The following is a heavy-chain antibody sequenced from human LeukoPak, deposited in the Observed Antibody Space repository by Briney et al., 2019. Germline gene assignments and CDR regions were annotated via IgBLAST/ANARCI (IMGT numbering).Heavy chain of an antibody. CDR2: IKQDGSEK. V-gene: IGHV3-7*05. CDR3: ARTSDPWLQLT. J-gene: IGHJ5*02. D-gene: IGHD5-24*01. Sequence: GGSPRLSCAASGFTFSNYLMIWVRQAPGKGLEWVGNIKQDGSEKRYADSVRGRFSISRDNAQTSLYLQMNSLRAEDTAVYYCARTSDPWLQLTWGQGTLVTVSS. CDR1: GFTFSNYL.